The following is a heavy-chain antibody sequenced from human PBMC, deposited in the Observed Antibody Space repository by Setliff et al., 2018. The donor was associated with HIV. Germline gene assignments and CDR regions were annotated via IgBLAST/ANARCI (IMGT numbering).Heavy chain of an antibody. J-gene: IGHJ6*03. CDR3: ARIVRWELVATSTFFYYYMDV. CDR1: GGSISSRSYF. CDR2: IYYSGST. D-gene: IGHD1-26*01. Sequence: SSETLSLTCTVSGGSISSRSYFWGWIRQPPGKGLEWIGSIYYSGSTYYNPSLKSRVTISVDTSKNQFSLKLSSVTAADTAVYYCARIVRWELVATSTFFYYYMDVWGKGTTVTVSS. V-gene: IGHV4-39*01.